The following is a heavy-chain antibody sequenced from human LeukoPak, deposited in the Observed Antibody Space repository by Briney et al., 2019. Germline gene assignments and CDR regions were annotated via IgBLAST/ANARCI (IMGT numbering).Heavy chain of an antibody. CDR3: SRESGPFCPFGH. J-gene: IGHJ4*02. Sequence: PSETLSLTCGASGGSITTTNYWSLVRPPPEGGLEWTGEISLAGRTRYNPSLKSRVNISIDESKNHLYLNLASVTAADTAVYYCSRESGPFCPFGHWGQGTLVAVTS. CDR2: ISLAGRT. V-gene: IGHV4-4*02. CDR1: GGSITTTNY. D-gene: IGHD1-26*01.